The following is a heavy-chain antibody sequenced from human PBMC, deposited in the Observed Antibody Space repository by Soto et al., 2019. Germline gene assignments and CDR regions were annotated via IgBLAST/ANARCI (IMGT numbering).Heavy chain of an antibody. CDR1: GFSLSTSAEG. CDR3: AHGSCTSADCYPNPYLDY. D-gene: IGHD2-2*01. CDR2: IYWDVDE. Sequence: QITLKESGPTLVKPTQTLTLTCTFSGFSLSTSAEGVGWIRQPPGKALEWLALIYWDVDERYSPSLKSRLTITKDTSKNQVVLTMTTMDPADTATFSCAHGSCTSADCYPNPYLDYWGQGILVTVSS. V-gene: IGHV2-5*02. J-gene: IGHJ4*02.